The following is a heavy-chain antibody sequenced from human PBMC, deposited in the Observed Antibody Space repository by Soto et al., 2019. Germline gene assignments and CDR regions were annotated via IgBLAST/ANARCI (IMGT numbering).Heavy chain of an antibody. J-gene: IGHJ4*02. CDR3: AREVQVHTPAFVY. CDR2: ISPMFGAA. CDR1: GGTFNTYA. V-gene: IGHV1-69*19. Sequence: QVQLVQSGAEMKKPGSSVKVSCQSSGGTFNTYAMNWVRQAPGQGPEWMGDISPMFGAANYAPKFQGRVTITADESTGTSYMHLSSLTSEDTALYSCAREVQVHTPAFVYWGQGTLVTVSS. D-gene: IGHD3-10*01.